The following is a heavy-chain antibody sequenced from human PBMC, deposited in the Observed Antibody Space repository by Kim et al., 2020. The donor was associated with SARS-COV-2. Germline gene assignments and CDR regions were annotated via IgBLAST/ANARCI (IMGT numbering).Heavy chain of an antibody. D-gene: IGHD3-22*01. J-gene: IGHJ4*02. CDR3: ARAPSPYDSSGLGGY. V-gene: IGHV1-69*13. Sequence: SVKVSCKASGGTFSSYGITWVRQAPGQGLEWMGGIIPMFGTANYAQKFQGRVTITADESTTTAYMELSSLRSEDTAVYYCARAPSPYDSSGLGGYWGQGTLVTVSS. CDR2: IIPMFGTA. CDR1: GGTFSSYG.